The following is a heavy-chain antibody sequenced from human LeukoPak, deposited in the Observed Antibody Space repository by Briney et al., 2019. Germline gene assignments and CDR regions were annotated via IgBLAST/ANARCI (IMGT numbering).Heavy chain of an antibody. J-gene: IGHJ4*02. CDR2: IYYSGST. CDR1: GGSISSYY. CDR3: AREGSYGTDY. D-gene: IGHD5-18*01. Sequence: PSETLSLTCTVSGGSISSYYWSWIRQTPGKGLEWIGYIYYSGSTNYNPSLKSRVTISVDTSKNQFSLKLSSVTAADTAVYYCAREGSYGTDYWGQGTLVTVSS. V-gene: IGHV4-59*01.